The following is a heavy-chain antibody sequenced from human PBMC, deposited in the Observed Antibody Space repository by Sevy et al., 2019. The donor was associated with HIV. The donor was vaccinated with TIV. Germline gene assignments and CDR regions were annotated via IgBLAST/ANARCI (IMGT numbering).Heavy chain of an antibody. D-gene: IGHD6-19*01. V-gene: IGHV3-23*01. J-gene: IGHJ3*02. CDR2: ISGSVGST. CDR1: GFTFSSYA. Sequence: GGSLRLSCAASGFTFSSYAMSWVRQAPGKGLEWVSAISGSVGSTYYADSLKGRFTISRDNSKNTLYLQMNSLRAEDTAVYYCAKDDRIAVAGLIALDIWGEGTMVTVSS. CDR3: AKDDRIAVAGLIALDI.